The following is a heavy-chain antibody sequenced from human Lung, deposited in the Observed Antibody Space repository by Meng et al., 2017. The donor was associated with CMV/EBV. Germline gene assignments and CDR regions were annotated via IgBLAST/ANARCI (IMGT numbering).Heavy chain of an antibody. D-gene: IGHD1-7*01. V-gene: IGHV3-30*03. Sequence: QGQLVGSGGGLVQPGRSLRLSCAASGFTITAYPMHWVRQVPGKGLEWVTVDGNNKYYADSVKGRFTISRDNSRNTLDLQMDSLRTEDTAIYYCARENLELQGTVDYWGQGTLVTVSS. CDR2: DGNNK. CDR3: ARENLELQGTVDY. CDR1: GFTITAYP. J-gene: IGHJ4*02.